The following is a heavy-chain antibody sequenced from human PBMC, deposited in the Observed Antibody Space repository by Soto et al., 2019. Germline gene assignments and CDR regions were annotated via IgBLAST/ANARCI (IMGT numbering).Heavy chain of an antibody. J-gene: IGHJ5*01. Sequence: SETLCLTCTVSVDSVTIGDYYWSWIRQPPGKGLEWIGYIYYSGNTNYSPSLKSRVAISLDTSHNQFSLKLSSVTAADTAMYFCARIPVDTYMTYWFDPWGQGTLVTVSS. CDR1: VDSVTIGDYY. CDR3: ARIPVDTYMTYWFDP. CDR2: IYYSGNT. D-gene: IGHD5-18*01. V-gene: IGHV4-61*08.